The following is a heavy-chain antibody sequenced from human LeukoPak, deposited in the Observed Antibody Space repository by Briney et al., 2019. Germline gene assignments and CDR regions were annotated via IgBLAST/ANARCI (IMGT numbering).Heavy chain of an antibody. CDR3: ARPASSGSYPPFDY. J-gene: IGHJ4*02. Sequence: SETLSLTCTVSGGSISSSSYYWGWIRQPPGKGLEWIGSIYYSGSTYYNPSLKSRVTISVDTSKTQFSLKLSSVTAADTAVYYCARPASSGSYPPFDYWGQGTLVTVSS. V-gene: IGHV4-39*01. D-gene: IGHD1-26*01. CDR2: IYYSGST. CDR1: GGSISSSSYY.